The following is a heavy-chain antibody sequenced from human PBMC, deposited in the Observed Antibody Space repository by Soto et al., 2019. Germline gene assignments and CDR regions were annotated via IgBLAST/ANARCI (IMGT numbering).Heavy chain of an antibody. CDR3: ARAGENYGSGTFSPPLRYYFNS. CDR2: INPSGGRT. D-gene: IGHD3-10*01. CDR1: GYTFTTHY. V-gene: IGHV1-46*01. Sequence: QVQLVQSGAEVKKPGASVTVSCKASGYTFTTHYMHWVRQAPGQGLEWMGIINPSGGRTTYALKFQGRVSLTSDTSTNTVYMALSSLRSEDTAVYYCARAGENYGSGTFSPPLRYYFNSWGQGTVVTVSS. J-gene: IGHJ4*02.